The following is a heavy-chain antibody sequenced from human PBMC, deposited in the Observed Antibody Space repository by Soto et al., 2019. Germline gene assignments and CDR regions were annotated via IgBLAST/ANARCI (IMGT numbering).Heavy chain of an antibody. V-gene: IGHV4-61*01. CDR3: ARDRYSGYGHYYGMDV. CDR1: GGSVSSGSYY. D-gene: IGHD5-12*01. J-gene: IGHJ6*02. CDR2: IYYSGST. Sequence: SETLSLTCTASGGSVSSGSYYWSWIRQPPGKGLEWIGYIYYSGSTNYNPSLKSRVTISVDTSKNQFSLKLSSVTAADTAVYYCARDRYSGYGHYYGMDVWGQGTTVTVSS.